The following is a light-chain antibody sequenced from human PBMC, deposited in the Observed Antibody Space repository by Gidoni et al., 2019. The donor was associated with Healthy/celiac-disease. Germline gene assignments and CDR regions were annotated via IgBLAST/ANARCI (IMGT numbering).Light chain of an antibody. CDR1: HSISSW. J-gene: IGKJ2*01. CDR3: QQYNSYSHT. Sequence: DIQMTQSPSTLSASVGDRVTISCRASHSISSWLAWYQQKPGKAPKHLIYKASSLESGVPSRFSGSGSGTEFTLTISSLQPDDFATYYCQQYNSYSHTFGQGTKLEIK. V-gene: IGKV1-5*03. CDR2: KAS.